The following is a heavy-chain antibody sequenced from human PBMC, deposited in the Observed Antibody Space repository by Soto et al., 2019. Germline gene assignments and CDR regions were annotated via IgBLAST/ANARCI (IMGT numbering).Heavy chain of an antibody. J-gene: IGHJ5*02. Sequence: SETLSLTCTVSGGSISGGDYHWSWISQPPGKGLEWDGYLYDHEPYHNPPLKRGVIITIDTSKNQFSLQLSSVTAADTAVYYGAAGSCSSAGCYWFDPWGQGTLVTVSS. CDR3: AAGSCSSAGCYWFDP. CDR1: GGSISGGDYH. V-gene: IGHV4-30-4*01. CDR2: LYDHEP. D-gene: IGHD2-2*01.